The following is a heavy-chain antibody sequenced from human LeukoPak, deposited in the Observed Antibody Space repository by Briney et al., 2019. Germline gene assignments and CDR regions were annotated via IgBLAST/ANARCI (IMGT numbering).Heavy chain of an antibody. J-gene: IGHJ6*02. CDR3: ARSYYDFWSGYYTGSYGMDV. Sequence: ASVKVSCKASGSTFTNQGISWVRQAPGQGLEWRGWITPRNGNTKYAQKLQGRVTMTTDTSTTTAYMELRSLTSDDTAVYYCARSYYDFWSGYYTGSYGMDVWGQGTTVTVSS. D-gene: IGHD3-3*01. CDR1: GSTFTNQG. V-gene: IGHV1-18*01. CDR2: ITPRNGNT.